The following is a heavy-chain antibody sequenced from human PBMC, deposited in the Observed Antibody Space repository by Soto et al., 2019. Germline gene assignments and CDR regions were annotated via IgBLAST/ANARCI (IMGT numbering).Heavy chain of an antibody. Sequence: PGGSLRLSCAASGFTFSSYAMHWVRQAPGKGLEWVAVISYDGSNKYYADSVKGRLTISRDNSKNTLYLQMNSLRAEDTAVYYCARDLGFTPSYYYYGMDVWGQGTTVTVSS. V-gene: IGHV3-30-3*01. CDR1: GFTFSSYA. D-gene: IGHD3-16*01. CDR2: ISYDGSNK. CDR3: ARDLGFTPSYYYYGMDV. J-gene: IGHJ6*02.